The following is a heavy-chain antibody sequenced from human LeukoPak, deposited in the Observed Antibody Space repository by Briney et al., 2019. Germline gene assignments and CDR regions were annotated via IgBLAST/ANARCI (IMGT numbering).Heavy chain of an antibody. Sequence: GGSLRLSCAASGFTFSSYGMHWVRQAPGKGLEWVAVISYDGSNKYYADSVKGRFTISRDNSKNTLYLQMNSLRAEDTAVYYCAKPGEWGPTLWGEFDYWGQGTLVTVSS. D-gene: IGHD3-16*01. V-gene: IGHV3-30*18. CDR2: ISYDGSNK. CDR3: AKPGEWGPTLWGEFDY. CDR1: GFTFSSYG. J-gene: IGHJ4*02.